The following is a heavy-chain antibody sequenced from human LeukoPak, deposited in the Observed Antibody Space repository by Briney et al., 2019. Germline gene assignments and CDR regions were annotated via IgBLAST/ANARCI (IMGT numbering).Heavy chain of an antibody. CDR1: GFTVSVNY. Sequence: GGSLRLSCAASGFTVSVNYMSWVRQAPGKGLEWVSVIYSGGGTYYADSVKGRFTISRDSSKNTLYLKMNSLRAEDTAVYHCARAQRIMMTHAFDLWGQGTMVTVSS. V-gene: IGHV3-53*01. D-gene: IGHD2-15*01. CDR2: IYSGGGT. J-gene: IGHJ3*01. CDR3: ARAQRIMMTHAFDL.